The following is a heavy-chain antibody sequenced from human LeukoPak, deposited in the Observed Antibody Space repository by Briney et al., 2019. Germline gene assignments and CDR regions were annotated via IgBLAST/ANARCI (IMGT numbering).Heavy chain of an antibody. CDR2: MNPNSGNT. CDR1: GYTFTSYD. D-gene: IGHD3-10*01. CDR3: ARAKLEGWEWDSGNYYGMDV. J-gene: IGHJ6*02. V-gene: IGHV1-8*02. Sequence: GASVKVSFKASGYTFTSYDINWVRQAAGQGLEWMGWMNPNSGNTGYAQKFQGRVTMTSNTSISTAYMELSSLRSEDTAVYYCARAKLEGWEWDSGNYYGMDVWGQGTTVTVSS.